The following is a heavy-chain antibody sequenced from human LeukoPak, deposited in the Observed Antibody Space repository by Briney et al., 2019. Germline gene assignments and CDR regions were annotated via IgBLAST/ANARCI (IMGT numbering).Heavy chain of an antibody. J-gene: IGHJ3*02. Sequence: PSETLSLTCTVSGGSISSYYWSWIRQPPGKGLEWIGYIYYSGSTNYNPSLKSRVTISVDTSKNQFSLKLSSVTAADTAVYYCARDLRPSNAFDIWGQGRMVTVSS. CDR3: ARDLRPSNAFDI. V-gene: IGHV4-59*01. D-gene: IGHD6-6*01. CDR1: GGSISSYY. CDR2: IYYSGST.